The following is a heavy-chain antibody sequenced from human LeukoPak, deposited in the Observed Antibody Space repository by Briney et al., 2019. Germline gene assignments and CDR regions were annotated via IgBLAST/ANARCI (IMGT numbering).Heavy chain of an antibody. CDR2: ISYDGSNK. J-gene: IGHJ4*02. CDR1: GFTFSSYA. V-gene: IGHV3-30-3*01. Sequence: PGGSLRLSCAASGFTFSSYARHWVRQAPGKGLEWVAVISYDGSNKYYADSVKGRFTISRDNSKNTLYLQMNSLRAEDTAVYYCARDRNSGPGGATRFDYWGQGTLVTVSS. CDR3: ARDRNSGPGGATRFDY. D-gene: IGHD1-26*01.